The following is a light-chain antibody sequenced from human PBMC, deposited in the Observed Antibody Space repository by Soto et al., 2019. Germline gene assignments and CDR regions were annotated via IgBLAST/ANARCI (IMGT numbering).Light chain of an antibody. CDR3: QSYDSSLGGNYV. V-gene: IGLV1-40*01. CDR1: SSNIGAGYD. J-gene: IGLJ1*01. Sequence: QSGLSQPPSVSGAPGQRVTISCTGSSSNIGAGYDAHWFQQVPGTAPKLLIYGSTNRPSGVPDRFSGSKSGTSASLAITGLQAEDEADYYCQSYDSSLGGNYVFGTGTKVTVL. CDR2: GST.